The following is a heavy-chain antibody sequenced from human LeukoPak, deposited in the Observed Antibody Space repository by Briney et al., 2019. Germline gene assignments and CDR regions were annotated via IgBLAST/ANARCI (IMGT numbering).Heavy chain of an antibody. D-gene: IGHD6-19*01. V-gene: IGHV1-46*01. CDR2: INPSGGST. J-gene: IGHJ6*02. CDR3: ARDTEEQWLVPWGIYYCYGMDV. Sequence: GASVKVSCKASGYTFTSYYMHWVRQAPGQGLEWMGIINPSGGSTSYAQKFQGRVTMTRDTSTSTVYMELSSLRSEDTAVYYCARDTEEQWLVPWGIYYCYGMDVWGQGTTVTVSS. CDR1: GYTFTSYY.